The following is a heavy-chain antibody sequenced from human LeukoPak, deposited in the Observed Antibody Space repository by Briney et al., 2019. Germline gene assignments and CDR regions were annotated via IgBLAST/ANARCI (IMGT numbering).Heavy chain of an antibody. V-gene: IGHV3-7*01. CDR1: GFSFSSYW. J-gene: IGHJ6*03. CDR2: IKQDGGDK. D-gene: IGHD4-17*01. CDR3: ARAPPLTVSSWGYFYYYLDV. Sequence: GGSLRLSCEASGFSFSSYWMSWVRQAPGKGLEWVANIKQDGGDKYYVDSVNGRFTISRDNAKNSLYMQMNSLRAEDTAVYFCARAPPLTVSSWGYFYYYLDVWGRGPTVTVSS.